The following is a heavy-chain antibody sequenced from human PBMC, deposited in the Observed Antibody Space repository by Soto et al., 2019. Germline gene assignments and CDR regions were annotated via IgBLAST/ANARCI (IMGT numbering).Heavy chain of an antibody. CDR2: IWYDGSNK. CDR1: GFTFSSYG. CDR3: ARDRRVSSWPCAFDI. D-gene: IGHD6-13*01. V-gene: IGHV3-33*01. J-gene: IGHJ3*02. Sequence: GGSLRLSCAASGFTFSSYGMHWVRQAPGKGLEWVAVIWYDGSNKYYADSVKGRFTISRDNSKNTLYLQMNSLRAEDTAVYYCARDRRVSSWPCAFDIWGQGTMVTVSS.